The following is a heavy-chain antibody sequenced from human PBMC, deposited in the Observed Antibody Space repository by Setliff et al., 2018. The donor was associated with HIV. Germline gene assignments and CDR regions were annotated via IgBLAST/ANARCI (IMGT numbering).Heavy chain of an antibody. CDR3: ARVRLYNTALDY. CDR1: GDSITSGHFY. CDR2: ISYSGKT. Sequence: SETLSLTCTVSGDSITSGHFYWGWIRQPPGKGLDWIGYISYSGKTYYNPSLKSRVTISVDTSNNHFSLRLNSVTAADTAVYYCARVRLYNTALDYWGQGTLVTVSS. J-gene: IGHJ4*02. D-gene: IGHD3-3*01. V-gene: IGHV4-39*02.